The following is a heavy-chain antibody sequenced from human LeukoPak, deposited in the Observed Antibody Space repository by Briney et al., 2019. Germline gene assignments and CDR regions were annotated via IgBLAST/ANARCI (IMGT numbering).Heavy chain of an antibody. CDR2: IYYSGST. V-gene: IGHV4-39*07. CDR3: ARSTRLEWLLSVYYYYMDV. J-gene: IGHJ6*03. Sequence: PSETLSLTCTVSGGSISSSSYYWGWIRQPPGKGLEWIGSIYYSGSTYYNPSLKSRVTISVDTSKNQFSLKLSSVTAADTAVYYCARSTRLEWLLSVYYYYMDVWGKGTTVTVSS. D-gene: IGHD3-3*01. CDR1: GGSISSSSYY.